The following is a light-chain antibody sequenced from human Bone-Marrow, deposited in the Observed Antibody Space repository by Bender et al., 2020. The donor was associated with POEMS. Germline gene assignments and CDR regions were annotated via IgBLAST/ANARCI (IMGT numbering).Light chain of an antibody. V-gene: IGLV2-23*02. J-gene: IGLJ3*02. CDR3: CSYADNSVWV. CDR2: EVR. Sequence: QSALAQPASVSASPGQSITISCTGVSSDVGSHDLVSWYQQHPGKAPKLLIYEVRKRPSGVSNRFSGSKSDNTASLTISGLQAEDEADFYCCSYADNSVWVFGGGTKLTVL. CDR1: SSDVGSHDL.